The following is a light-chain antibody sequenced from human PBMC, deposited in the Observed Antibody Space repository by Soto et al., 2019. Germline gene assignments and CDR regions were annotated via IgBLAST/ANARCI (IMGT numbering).Light chain of an antibody. CDR2: DAS. Sequence: IVLTKSAATLSLSPGERATLSCRASQSVSSSLASYQQRPGQAPRLLIYDASSRATGSPARFSSSGAATAFTLTIRSLDPADLGAYYCQQRSNWPSITFGQGTRLEIK. V-gene: IGKV3-11*01. CDR1: QSVSSS. CDR3: QQRSNWPSIT. J-gene: IGKJ5*01.